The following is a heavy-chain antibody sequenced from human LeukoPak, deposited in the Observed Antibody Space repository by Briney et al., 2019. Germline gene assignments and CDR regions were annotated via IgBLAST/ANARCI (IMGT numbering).Heavy chain of an antibody. J-gene: IGHJ6*03. D-gene: IGHD1-26*01. V-gene: IGHV4-39*07. CDR3: ARTGGSFYFYYYMDV. CDR1: GCSIRSSGYY. CDR2: VSYTGST. Sequence: SETLSLTCTVSGCSIRSSGYYWGWIRQPPGKGLEWIGSVSYTGSTYYNPSLKSRVTISVDTSKNQFSLKLSSVTAADTAVYYCARTGGSFYFYYYMDVWGKGTTVTVSS.